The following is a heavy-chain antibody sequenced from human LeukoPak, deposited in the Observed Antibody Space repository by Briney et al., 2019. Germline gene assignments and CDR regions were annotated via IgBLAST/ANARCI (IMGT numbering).Heavy chain of an antibody. V-gene: IGHV4-39*07. Sequence: SETLSLTCTVSGGSISSSSYYWGWIRQPPGKGLEWIGSIYYSGNTYYNPSLKSRVTISVDTSKNQFSLKLSSVTAADTAVYYCARLGTTGTTGVIALYYYYYYMDVWGKGTTVTVSS. D-gene: IGHD1-1*01. CDR1: GGSISSSSYY. CDR2: IYYSGNT. J-gene: IGHJ6*03. CDR3: ARLGTTGTTGVIALYYYYYYMDV.